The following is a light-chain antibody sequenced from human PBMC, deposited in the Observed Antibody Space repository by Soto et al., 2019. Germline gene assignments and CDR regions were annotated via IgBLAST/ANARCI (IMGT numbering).Light chain of an antibody. V-gene: IGKV3-20*01. CDR1: QSVTSNY. CDR3: QQYGDSLLT. CDR2: GAS. Sequence: EIVLTQSPGTLSLSPGERATLSCRASQSVTSNYLAWYQRKPGQAPRLLIYGASSRATGIPDRFSGSGSGTDFRLTISRLEPEDLAVYYCQQYGDSLLTFGGGTRVE. J-gene: IGKJ4*01.